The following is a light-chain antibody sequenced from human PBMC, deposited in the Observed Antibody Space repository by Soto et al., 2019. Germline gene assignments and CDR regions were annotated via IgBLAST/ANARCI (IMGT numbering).Light chain of an antibody. CDR2: EDT. J-gene: IGLJ2*01. Sequence: QSALTQPASVSGSPGQSITISCTGTKTDIGNYNLVSWYQRHPDKAPKLIIYEDTKRPSGISNRFSASKSGTTASLTISGLQAEDEADYHCSSFAGSGTLVVFGGWTKLTVL. CDR1: KTDIGNYNL. CDR3: SSFAGSGTLVV. V-gene: IGLV2-23*01.